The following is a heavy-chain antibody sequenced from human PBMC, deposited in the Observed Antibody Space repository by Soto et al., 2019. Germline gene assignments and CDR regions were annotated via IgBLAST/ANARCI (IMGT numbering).Heavy chain of an antibody. Sequence: QVQLVQSGAEVKKPGASVKVSCKASGYTFSSHAMHWVRQAPGQRLEWMGWINAGNGNTKYSQNFQGRVAITRDTSASTAYMALRSLRSEDTAVYYCARDGARITVFGVVYYFDYWGQGTLVTVSS. CDR2: INAGNGNT. CDR3: ARDGARITVFGVVYYFDY. V-gene: IGHV1-3*01. D-gene: IGHD3-3*01. CDR1: GYTFSSHA. J-gene: IGHJ4*02.